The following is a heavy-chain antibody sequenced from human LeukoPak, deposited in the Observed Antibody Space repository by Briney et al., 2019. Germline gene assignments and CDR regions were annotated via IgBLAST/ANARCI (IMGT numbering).Heavy chain of an antibody. D-gene: IGHD4-17*01. CDR2: IKQDGSEK. CDR1: GFTFSSYW. CDR3: ARAHPDYGDSLWFDP. V-gene: IGHV3-7*01. J-gene: IGHJ5*02. Sequence: GGSLRLSCAASGFTFSSYWMSWVRRAPGKGLEWVANIKQDGSEKYYVDSVKGRFTISRDNAKNSLYLQMNSLRAEDTAVYYCARAHPDYGDSLWFDPWGQGTLVTVSS.